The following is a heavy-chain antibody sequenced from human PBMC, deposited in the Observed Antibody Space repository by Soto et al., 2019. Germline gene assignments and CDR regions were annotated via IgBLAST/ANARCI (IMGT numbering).Heavy chain of an antibody. Sequence: SDTLSLTCTVSGDSIGGVGYWSWIRKFPGRGLEWIGCISSSGSTYYNPALNNRISLSLDTSQNQFSLKLLSVTAADTAIYYCARSGVTGIVIPSHWFDPWGQGTLVTVSS. V-gene: IGHV4-31*03. CDR3: ARSGVTGIVIPSHWFDP. D-gene: IGHD2-21*02. J-gene: IGHJ5*02. CDR1: GDSIGGVGY. CDR2: ISSSGST.